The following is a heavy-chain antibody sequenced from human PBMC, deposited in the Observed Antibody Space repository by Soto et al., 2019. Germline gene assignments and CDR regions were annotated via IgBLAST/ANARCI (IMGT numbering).Heavy chain of an antibody. CDR1: GYTFTSYG. V-gene: IGHV1-18*01. CDR3: ARKVGYCSGGSCQDYYYGMDV. CDR2: ISAYNGNT. Sequence: QVQLVQSGAEVKKPGASVKVSCKASGYTFTSYGISWVRQAPGQGLEWMGWISAYNGNTNYAQKLQGRVTMTTDTSTSTAYMELRSLRSDDTAVYYCARKVGYCSGGSCQDYYYGMDVWGQGTTVTVSS. J-gene: IGHJ6*02. D-gene: IGHD2-15*01.